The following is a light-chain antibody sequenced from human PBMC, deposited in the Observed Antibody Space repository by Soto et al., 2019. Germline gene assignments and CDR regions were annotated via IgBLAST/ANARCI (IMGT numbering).Light chain of an antibody. CDR3: QQYNNWPPWT. J-gene: IGKJ1*01. V-gene: IGKV3D-15*01. CDR2: RTS. Sequence: EIVLTQSPGTLSLSPGERATLSCRASQSVSSSYLAWYQQKPGQAPRLLIYRTSNRATGIPARFSGSGSGTEFTLTISSLQSEDFAVYYCQQYNNWPPWTFGQGTKVDIK. CDR1: QSVSSSY.